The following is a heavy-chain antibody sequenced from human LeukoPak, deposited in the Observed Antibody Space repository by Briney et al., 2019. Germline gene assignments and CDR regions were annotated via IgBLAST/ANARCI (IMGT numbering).Heavy chain of an antibody. CDR1: GGTFSSYA. D-gene: IGHD5-24*01. CDR2: ITSIFGTA. V-gene: IGHV1-69*13. CDR3: ARDPYKRWLQLNYYYYGMDV. Sequence: ASVKVSCKASGGTFSSYAISWVRQAPGQGLEWMGGITSIFGTANYAQKFQGRVTITADESTSTAYMELSSLRSEDTAVYYCARDPYKRWLQLNYYYYGMDVWGQGTTVTVSS. J-gene: IGHJ6*02.